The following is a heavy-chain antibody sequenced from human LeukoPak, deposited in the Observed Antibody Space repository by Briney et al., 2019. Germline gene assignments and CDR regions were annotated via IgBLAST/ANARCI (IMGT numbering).Heavy chain of an antibody. V-gene: IGHV1-2*02. CDR1: GYTFTGYY. J-gene: IGHJ5*02. Sequence: EASVKVSCKASGYTFTGYYIHWVRQAPGHGLEWMGWINPNSGGTNYAQKFQGRVSMTRDTSISTAYMELSRLRSDDTAVYYCARGTIGDILTGYWYEDWFDPWGQGTLVTVSS. D-gene: IGHD3-9*01. CDR3: ARGTIGDILTGYWYEDWFDP. CDR2: INPNSGGT.